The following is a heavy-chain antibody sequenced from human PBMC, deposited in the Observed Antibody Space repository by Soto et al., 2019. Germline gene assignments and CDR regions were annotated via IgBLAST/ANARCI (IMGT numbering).Heavy chain of an antibody. D-gene: IGHD1-1*01. V-gene: IGHV3-23*01. CDR2: ISGSGGST. CDR3: AKGASRKETNYYYYGMAI. Sequence: GGSLRLSCSASGFTFSSYAMSWVPQAPGKGLEWVSAISGSGGSTYYADSVKGRFTISRDNSKNTLYLQMNSLRAEDTAVYYCAKGASRKETNYYYYGMAIWGQGTTVTVSS. J-gene: IGHJ6*02. CDR1: GFTFSSYA.